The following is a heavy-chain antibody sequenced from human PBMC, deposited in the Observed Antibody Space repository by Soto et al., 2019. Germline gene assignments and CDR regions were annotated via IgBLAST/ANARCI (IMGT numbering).Heavy chain of an antibody. CDR1: GGTFSSYA. CDR3: ARDLSRVVVPSYGMDV. Sequence: SVKVSCKASGGTFSSYAISWVRQAPGQGLEWMGGIIPIFGTANCAQKFQGRVTITADESTSTAYMELSSLRSEDTAVYYCARDLSRVVVPSYGMDVWGQGTTVTVSS. CDR2: IIPIFGTA. J-gene: IGHJ6*02. D-gene: IGHD2-21*01. V-gene: IGHV1-69*13.